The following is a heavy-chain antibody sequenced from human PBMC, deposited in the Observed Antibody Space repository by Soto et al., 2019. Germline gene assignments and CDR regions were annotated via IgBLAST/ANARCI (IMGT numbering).Heavy chain of an antibody. CDR2: IYYSGST. J-gene: IGHJ4*02. D-gene: IGHD3-16*01. V-gene: IGHV4-59*08. CDR1: GGSISSYY. CDR3: ARLSSRTLGLPLDY. Sequence: PSETLSLTCTVSGGSISSYYWSWIRQPPGKGLEWIGYIYYSGSTNYNPSLKSRVTISVDTSKNQFSLKLSSVTAADTAVYYCARLSSRTLGLPLDYWGQGTLVTVSS.